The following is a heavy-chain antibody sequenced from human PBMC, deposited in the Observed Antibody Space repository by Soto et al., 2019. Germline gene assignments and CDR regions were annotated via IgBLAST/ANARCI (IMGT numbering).Heavy chain of an antibody. D-gene: IGHD1-26*01. Sequence: VASVKVSCKASGGTFSSYAISWVRQAPGQGLEWMGGIIPIFGTANYAQKFQGRVTITADESTSTAYMELSSLRSEDTAVYYCARASGSSWWGTNWFDPWGQGTLVTVSS. CDR3: ARASGSSWWGTNWFDP. CDR1: GGTFSSYA. J-gene: IGHJ5*02. CDR2: IIPIFGTA. V-gene: IGHV1-69*13.